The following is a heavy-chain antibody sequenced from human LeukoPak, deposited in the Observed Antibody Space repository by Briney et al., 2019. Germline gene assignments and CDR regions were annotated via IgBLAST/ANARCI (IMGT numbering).Heavy chain of an antibody. J-gene: IGHJ6*03. Sequence: GGSLRLSCAASGFTFSTYSMNWVRQAPGKGLDWVSYISGSSGTIYYADSAKGRFTISRDNAKSSLYLQMNSLRAEDTAVYYCARRSEFGVLYYMDVWGKGTTVTVSS. CDR1: GFTFSTYS. CDR2: ISGSSGTI. D-gene: IGHD3-16*01. V-gene: IGHV3-48*01. CDR3: ARRSEFGVLYYMDV.